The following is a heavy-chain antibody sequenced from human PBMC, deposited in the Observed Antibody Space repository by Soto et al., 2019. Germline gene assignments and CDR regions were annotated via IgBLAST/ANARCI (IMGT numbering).Heavy chain of an antibody. Sequence: PSETLSLTCAVSGGSISSGGYSWSWIRQPPGKGLEWIGYIYHSGSTYYNPSLKSRVTISVDRSKNQFSLKLSSVTAADTAVYYCARGRSGWYGTDGWFDPWGQGTLVTVSS. CDR1: GGSISSGGYS. CDR2: IYHSGST. J-gene: IGHJ5*02. CDR3: ARGRSGWYGTDGWFDP. D-gene: IGHD6-19*01. V-gene: IGHV4-30-2*01.